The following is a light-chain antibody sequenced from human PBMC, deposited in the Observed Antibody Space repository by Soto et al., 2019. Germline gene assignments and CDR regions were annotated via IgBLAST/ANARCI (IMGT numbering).Light chain of an antibody. CDR3: QQSYSTPNT. J-gene: IGKJ4*01. CDR2: GAS. CDR1: QSVTSSY. Sequence: EIVLTQSPGTLSLSPGERATLSCRASQSVTSSYLAWYQQKPGQAPRLLIYGASSRATGIPDRFSGSGSGTDFTLTISRLEPEDFAVYYCQQSYSTPNTFGGGTKVEIE. V-gene: IGKV3-20*01.